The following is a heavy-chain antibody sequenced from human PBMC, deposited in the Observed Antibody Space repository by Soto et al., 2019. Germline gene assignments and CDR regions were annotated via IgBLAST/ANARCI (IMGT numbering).Heavy chain of an antibody. CDR1: GGSINSSSYF. V-gene: IGHV4-39*01. D-gene: IGHD6-19*01. CDR2: IYYSGST. Sequence: SETLSLTCSVSGGSINSSSYFWGWVRQPPGKGLEWIGSIYYSGSTYYNPSLRSRVTISVDTSKNQFSLKLSSVTAADTAVFYCARHYSSGSRNWFDTWGQGTLVTVPS. CDR3: ARHYSSGSRNWFDT. J-gene: IGHJ5*02.